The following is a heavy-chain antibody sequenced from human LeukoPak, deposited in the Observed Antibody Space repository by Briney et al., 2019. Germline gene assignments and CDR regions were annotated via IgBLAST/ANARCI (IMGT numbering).Heavy chain of an antibody. CDR1: GGSISSYY. D-gene: IGHD5-18*01. V-gene: IGHV4-59*01. CDR2: IYYSGST. CDR3: ASSLADTAMVTAFDY. Sequence: PSETLSLTCTVSGGSISSYYWSWIRQPPGKGLEWIGYIYYSGSTNYNPSLKSRVTISVDTSKNQFSLKLSSVTAADTAVYYCASSLADTAMVTAFDYWGQGTLVTVSS. J-gene: IGHJ4*02.